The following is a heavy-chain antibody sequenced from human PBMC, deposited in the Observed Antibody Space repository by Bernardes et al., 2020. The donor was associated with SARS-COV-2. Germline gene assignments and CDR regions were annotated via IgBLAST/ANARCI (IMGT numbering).Heavy chain of an antibody. Sequence: GGSLRLSCAASGFTVSRSDMSWVRQAPGKGLEWVSVIYSGGGTYYADSVKGRFTISRDNSKNTVNLQMNSLRTEDTAVYYCARSPTEYCSGGSCYSNVDYFYYGMDVWGQGTTVTVSS. CDR2: IYSGGGT. V-gene: IGHV3-66*02. J-gene: IGHJ6*02. CDR3: ARSPTEYCSGGSCYSNVDYFYYGMDV. D-gene: IGHD2-15*01. CDR1: GFTVSRSD.